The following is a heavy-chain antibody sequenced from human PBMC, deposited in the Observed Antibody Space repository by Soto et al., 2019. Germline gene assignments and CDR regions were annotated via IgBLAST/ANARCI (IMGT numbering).Heavy chain of an antibody. J-gene: IGHJ6*02. CDR3: AIYQAPPYYYYLLAV. V-gene: IGHV1-18*01. CDR1: GYTFTSYG. Sequence: ASVKVSCKASGYTFTSYGISWVRQAPGQGLEWMGWISAYNGNTNYAQKLQGRVTMTTDTSTSTAYMELRSLRSDDTAVYYCAIYQAPPYYYYLLAVCGQGTTVTGSS. CDR2: ISAYNGNT.